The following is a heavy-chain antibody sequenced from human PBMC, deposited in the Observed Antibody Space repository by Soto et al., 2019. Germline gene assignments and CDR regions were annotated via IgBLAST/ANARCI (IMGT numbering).Heavy chain of an antibody. J-gene: IGHJ6*02. CDR3: ARDLWGYCGTDCYPLDV. D-gene: IGHD2-21*02. CDR2: MYNTGST. V-gene: IGHV4-59*01. CDR1: GLSISGYY. Sequence: SETLSLTCTVSGLSISGYYWSWIQKPPGKGLEWIGYMYNTGSTVYNPSFKSRVTISVDTSKNQFSLKLNSVTAADTAVYYCARDLWGYCGTDCYPLDVWGQGTTVT.